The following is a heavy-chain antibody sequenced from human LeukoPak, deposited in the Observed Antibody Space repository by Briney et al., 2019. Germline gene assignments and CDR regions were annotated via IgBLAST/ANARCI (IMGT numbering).Heavy chain of an antibody. Sequence: SETLSLTCPVSGGSLSSYHWSWLRQPPGKGLEWIGYIYYSGSTNYNPSLNSRVTISVDTSKNQFSLKLSSVMAADTAVYYCARDQDGSGSLFDYWGQGTLVTVSS. J-gene: IGHJ4*02. CDR1: GGSLSSYH. CDR2: IYYSGST. D-gene: IGHD3-10*01. V-gene: IGHV4-59*01. CDR3: ARDQDGSGSLFDY.